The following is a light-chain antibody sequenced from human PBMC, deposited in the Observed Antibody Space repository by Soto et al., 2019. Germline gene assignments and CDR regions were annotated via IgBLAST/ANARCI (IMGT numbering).Light chain of an antibody. Sequence: IVLTQSTGTLSLSPGETATLYCRASQSVSSRYLAWHQQKPGQAPRLLIYDASIRATGIPDRFSGSGSGTEFTLTISSLQPDDFATYYCQQSNSYPLTFGGGTKVDTK. CDR1: QSVSSRY. CDR3: QQSNSYPLT. J-gene: IGKJ4*01. CDR2: DAS. V-gene: IGKV3-20*01.